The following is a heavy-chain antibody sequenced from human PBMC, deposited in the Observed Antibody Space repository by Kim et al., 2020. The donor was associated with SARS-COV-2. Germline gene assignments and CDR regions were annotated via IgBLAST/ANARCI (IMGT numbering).Heavy chain of an antibody. Sequence: SVKVSCKASGGTFSSYAISWVRQAPGQGLEWMGGIIPIFGTANYAQKFQGRVTITADESTSTAYMELSSLRSEDTAVYYCARGGSTTVTTFYYYYGMDVWGQGTTVTVSS. J-gene: IGHJ6*02. CDR3: ARGGSTTVTTFYYYYGMDV. D-gene: IGHD4-17*01. CDR2: IIPIFGTA. V-gene: IGHV1-69*13. CDR1: GGTFSSYA.